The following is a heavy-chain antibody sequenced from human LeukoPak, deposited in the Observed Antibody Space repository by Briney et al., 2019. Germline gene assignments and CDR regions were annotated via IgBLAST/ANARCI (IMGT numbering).Heavy chain of an antibody. CDR2: IYYTGST. CDR1: GGFISSYH. V-gene: IGHV4-59*08. CDR3: ARWYSSGWAFDY. J-gene: IGHJ4*02. Sequence: SETLSLTCTVSGGFISSYHWSWIRQPPGKGLEWIGYIYYTGSTSYNPSLRSRVSISLDTSNNQFSLNLSSVTAADTAVYYCARWYSSGWAFDYWGQGTLVTVSS. D-gene: IGHD6-19*01.